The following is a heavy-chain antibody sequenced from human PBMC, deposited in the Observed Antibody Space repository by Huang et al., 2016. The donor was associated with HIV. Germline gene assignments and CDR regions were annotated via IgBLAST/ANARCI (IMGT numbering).Heavy chain of an antibody. CDR2: RNPKSGNV. CDR3: ARGFGINYNHEAFDV. V-gene: IGHV1-8*01. Sequence: QIQLAQSGAEVKKPGASVKVSCKASGYTFTNYDINWVRQASGHGLEWMGGRNPKSGNVGYTKKFQGRVAILRNSSINTSYLEVTSLTSEDTAVYYCARGFGINYNHEAFDVWGQGTMVTVSS. D-gene: IGHD3-10*01. J-gene: IGHJ3*01. CDR1: GYTFTNYD.